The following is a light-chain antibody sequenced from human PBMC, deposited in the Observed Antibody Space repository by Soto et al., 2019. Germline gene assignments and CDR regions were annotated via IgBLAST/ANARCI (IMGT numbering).Light chain of an antibody. CDR2: NAS. Sequence: IQMTQSPSSLSSSKGERATLSCRASQTVSTFLAWFQQKPGQPPRLLIYNASNLNTGIPARFSGSGSGTDFTLTISSLQPEDFATYYCQQANSFPLTFGGGTKVDIK. V-gene: IGKV3-11*01. J-gene: IGKJ4*02. CDR1: QTVSTF. CDR3: QQANSFPLT.